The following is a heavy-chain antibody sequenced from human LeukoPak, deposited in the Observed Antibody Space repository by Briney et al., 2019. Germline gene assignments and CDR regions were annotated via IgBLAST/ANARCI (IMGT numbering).Heavy chain of an antibody. CDR1: GGTSISYA. CDR3: AGESIAVAGSVDY. D-gene: IGHD6-19*01. J-gene: IGHJ4*02. V-gene: IGHV1-69*13. Sequence: SVKVSCKASGGTSISYAISWVRQAPGQGLEWMGGIIPIFGTANYAQKFQGRVTITADESTSTAYMELSSLRSEDTAVYYCAGESIAVAGSVDYWGQGTLVTVSS. CDR2: IIPIFGTA.